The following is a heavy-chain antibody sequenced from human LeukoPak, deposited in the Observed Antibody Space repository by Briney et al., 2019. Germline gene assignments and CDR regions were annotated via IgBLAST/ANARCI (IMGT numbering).Heavy chain of an antibody. Sequence: GGSLRLSCAASGFTFSSYSMNWVRQAPGKGLEWVSSIRSSSSYIYYADSVKGRFTISRDNAKNSLYLQMNSLRAEDTAVYYCARDRFDYYGSGSYQYNWFDPWGQGTLVTVSS. CDR1: GFTFSSYS. J-gene: IGHJ5*02. CDR3: ARDRFDYYGSGSYQYNWFDP. CDR2: IRSSSSYI. D-gene: IGHD3-10*01. V-gene: IGHV3-21*01.